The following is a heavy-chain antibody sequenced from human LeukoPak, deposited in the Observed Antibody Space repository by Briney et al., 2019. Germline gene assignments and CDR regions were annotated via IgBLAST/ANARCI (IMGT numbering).Heavy chain of an antibody. CDR1: GFTFSNAW. D-gene: IGHD6-13*01. Sequence: GGSLRLSCAASGFTFSNAWMSGVRQAPGKVLEGVAVISYDGSNKYYADSVKGRFTISRDNSKNTLYLQMNSLRAEDTAVYYCARDRMRYSSSWYFGYWGQGTLVTVSS. J-gene: IGHJ4*02. V-gene: IGHV3-30*03. CDR3: ARDRMRYSSSWYFGY. CDR2: ISYDGSNK.